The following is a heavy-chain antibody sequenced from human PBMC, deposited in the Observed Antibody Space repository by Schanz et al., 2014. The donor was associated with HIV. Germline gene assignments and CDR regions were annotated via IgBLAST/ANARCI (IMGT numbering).Heavy chain of an antibody. J-gene: IGHJ4*02. CDR3: AKPEYDSSGNSQTHFDY. CDR2: ITESGGRT. Sequence: QLVESGGGLLQPGGSLRLSCAASGFAFSNYAMSWVRQAPGKGLEWVSSITESGGRTYYADSVNGRFTISRDNSKNTLSLQMTALRTEDTAIYYCAKPEYDSSGNSQTHFDYWGQGTLVSVSS. V-gene: IGHV3-23*04. D-gene: IGHD3-22*01. CDR1: GFAFSNYA.